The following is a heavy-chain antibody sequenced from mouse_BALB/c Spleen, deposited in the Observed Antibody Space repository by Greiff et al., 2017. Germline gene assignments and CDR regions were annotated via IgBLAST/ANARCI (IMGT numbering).Heavy chain of an antibody. CDR2: ISSGSSTI. CDR1: GFTFSSFG. J-gene: IGHJ2*01. D-gene: IGHD2-1*01. CDR3: AREIYYGNYFDY. Sequence: EVKLVESGGGLVQPGGSRKLSCAASGFTFSSFGMHCVRQAPEKGLEWVAYISSGSSTIYYADTVKGRFTISRDNPKNTLFLQMTSLRSEDTAMYYCAREIYYGNYFDYWGQGTTLTVSS. V-gene: IGHV5-17*02.